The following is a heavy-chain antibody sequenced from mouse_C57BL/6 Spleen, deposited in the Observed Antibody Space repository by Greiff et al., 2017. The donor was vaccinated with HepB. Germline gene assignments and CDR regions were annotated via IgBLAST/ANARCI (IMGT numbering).Heavy chain of an antibody. Sequence: QVQLQQPGAELVRPGSSVKLSCKASGYTFTSYWMDWVKQRPGQGLEWIGNIYPSDSETHYNQKFKDKATLTVDKSSSTAYMQLSSLTSEDSSVYYCARNRGNYGDYWGQGTTLTVSS. CDR1: GYTFTSYW. V-gene: IGHV1-61*01. CDR2: IYPSDSET. J-gene: IGHJ2*01. CDR3: ARNRGNYGDY. D-gene: IGHD2-1*01.